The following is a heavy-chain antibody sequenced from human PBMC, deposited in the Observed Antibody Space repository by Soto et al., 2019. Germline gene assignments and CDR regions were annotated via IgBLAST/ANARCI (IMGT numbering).Heavy chain of an antibody. V-gene: IGHV4-34*01. D-gene: IGHD6-19*01. CDR3: ARGGSSDWQVALDI. J-gene: IGHJ3*02. CDR1: AGSFSHYY. CDR2: IKHSGSS. Sequence: QVQQQPWGAGLLKPSETLSLTCAVYAGSFSHYYWNWVRQSPGKGLEWIGKIKHSGSSNYNPSLRSRGSSSVDMSKNQFSLTLSSVTAADTAVYYCARGGSSDWQVALDIWGQGTMVTVSS.